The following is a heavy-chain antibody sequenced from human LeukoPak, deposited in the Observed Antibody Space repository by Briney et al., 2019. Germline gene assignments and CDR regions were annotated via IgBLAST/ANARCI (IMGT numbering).Heavy chain of an antibody. Sequence: PSETLSLTCAVYGGSFSGYYWSWIRQPPGKGLEWIGEINHSGSTNYNPSLKSRATISVDTPKNQFSLKLSSVTAADTAVYYCASGNYYDSSGAPVARYYFDYWGQGTLVTVSS. CDR2: INHSGST. CDR3: ASGNYYDSSGAPVARYYFDY. CDR1: GGSFSGYY. V-gene: IGHV4-34*01. J-gene: IGHJ4*02. D-gene: IGHD3-22*01.